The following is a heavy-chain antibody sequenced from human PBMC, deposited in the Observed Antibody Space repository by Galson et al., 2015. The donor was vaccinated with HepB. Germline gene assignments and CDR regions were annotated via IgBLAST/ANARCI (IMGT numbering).Heavy chain of an antibody. CDR3: AKEFAGYSSGWYWFDP. J-gene: IGHJ5*02. Sequence: SLRLSCAASGFTFSNYAMSWVRQAPGKGLEWVSAMSSSGGSTYYADSVKGRFTISRDNSKNTLYLQMNSLTAEDTAVYYCAKEFAGYSSGWYWFDPWGQGTLVTVSS. CDR1: GFTFSNYA. V-gene: IGHV3-23*01. CDR2: MSSSGGST. D-gene: IGHD6-19*01.